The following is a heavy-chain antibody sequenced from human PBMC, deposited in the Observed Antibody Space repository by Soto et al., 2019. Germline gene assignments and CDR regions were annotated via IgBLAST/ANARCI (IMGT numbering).Heavy chain of an antibody. CDR3: ARTGNLWSGYSDQLDY. J-gene: IGHJ4*02. CDR1: GGSISSYY. Sequence: SETLSLTCTVSGGSISSYYWSWIRQPAGKGLEWIGRIYTSGSTNYNPSLKSRVTMSVDTSKNQFSLKLSSVTAADTAVYYCARTGNLWSGYSDQLDYWGQGTLVTVPS. V-gene: IGHV4-4*07. D-gene: IGHD3-3*01. CDR2: IYTSGST.